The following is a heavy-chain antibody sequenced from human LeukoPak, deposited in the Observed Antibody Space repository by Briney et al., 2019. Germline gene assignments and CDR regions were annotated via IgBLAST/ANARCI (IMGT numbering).Heavy chain of an antibody. CDR1: GYSISSGYY. Sequence: SETLSLTCTVSGYSISSGYYWGWIRQPPGKGLEWIGSICHSGSTYYNPSLKSRVTISVDTSKNQFSLKLSSVTAADTAVYYCARGQMVRGVTSNWFDPWGQGTLVTVSS. J-gene: IGHJ5*02. V-gene: IGHV4-38-2*02. CDR2: ICHSGST. CDR3: ARGQMVRGVTSNWFDP. D-gene: IGHD3-10*01.